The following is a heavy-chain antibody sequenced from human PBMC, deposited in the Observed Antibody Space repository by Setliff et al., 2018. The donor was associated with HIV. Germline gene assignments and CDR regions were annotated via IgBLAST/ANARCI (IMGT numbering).Heavy chain of an antibody. J-gene: IGHJ4*02. CDR1: GGSIGSGSYY. D-gene: IGHD4-17*01. V-gene: IGHV4-61*09. CDR2: IYTSGST. CDR3: ARDRRSNGDLDY. Sequence: LSLTCTVSGGSIGSGSYYWSWIRQPAGKGLEWIGHIYTSGSTNYNPSLKSRVTISVDTSKNQFSLKLSSVTAADTAVYYCARDRRSNGDLDYWGQGTLVTVSS.